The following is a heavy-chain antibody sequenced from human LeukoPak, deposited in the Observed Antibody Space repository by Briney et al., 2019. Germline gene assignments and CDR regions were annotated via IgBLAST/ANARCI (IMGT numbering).Heavy chain of an antibody. V-gene: IGHV4-39*07. J-gene: IGHJ4*02. CDR1: GGSISSSSYY. D-gene: IGHD3-10*01. Sequence: SETLSLTCTVSGGSISSSSYYWGWIRRPPGKGLEWIGSIYYSGTAYYNRSLKSRVTISVDTSKNQFSLKLSSVTAADTAVYYCARGAYYYGSGSYYPRYYFDYWGQGTLVTVSS. CDR2: IYYSGTA. CDR3: ARGAYYYGSGSYYPRYYFDY.